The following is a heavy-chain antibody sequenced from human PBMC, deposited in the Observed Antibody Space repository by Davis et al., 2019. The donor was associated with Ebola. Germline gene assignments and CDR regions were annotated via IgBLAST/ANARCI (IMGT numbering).Heavy chain of an antibody. D-gene: IGHD2/OR15-2a*01. CDR3: AREATHYFHGSNYRPGAFDI. J-gene: IGHJ3*02. CDR2: ISSGSSYT. Sequence: LSLTCAASKFTFSDHYMSWVRQAPGEGLEWVAYISSGSSYTDYADSVKGRFTISRDNAKNSLFLQMNSLSAEDTAVYYCAREATHYFHGSNYRPGAFDIWGQGTVVIVSS. V-gene: IGHV3-11*06. CDR1: KFTFSDHY.